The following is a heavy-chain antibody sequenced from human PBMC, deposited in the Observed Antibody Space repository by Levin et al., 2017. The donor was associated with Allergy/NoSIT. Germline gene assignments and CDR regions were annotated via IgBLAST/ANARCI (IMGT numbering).Heavy chain of an antibody. J-gene: IGHJ4*02. V-gene: IGHV3-30*18. CDR2: ISYDGSNK. D-gene: IGHD6-13*01. Sequence: GESLKISCAASGFTFSSYGMHWVRQAPGKGLEWVAVISYDGSNKYYADSVKGRFTISRDNSKNTLYLQMNSLRAEDTAVYYCAKDRLYSSSWYGLDYWGQGTLVTVSS. CDR1: GFTFSSYG. CDR3: AKDRLYSSSWYGLDY.